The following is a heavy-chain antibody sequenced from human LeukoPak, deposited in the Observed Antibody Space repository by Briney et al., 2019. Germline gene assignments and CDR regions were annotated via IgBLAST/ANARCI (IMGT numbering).Heavy chain of an antibody. CDR1: GFTFSRYW. Sequence: PGGSLRLSCAASGFTFSRYWMSWVRQAPGKGLEWVANIKQDGSEKYYADSVKGRFTISRDNAKNSLCLQMNSPRTEDTAVYYCARGRHTVDYWGQGTLVTVSS. D-gene: IGHD2-8*02. CDR3: ARGRHTVDY. CDR2: IKQDGSEK. J-gene: IGHJ4*02. V-gene: IGHV3-7*04.